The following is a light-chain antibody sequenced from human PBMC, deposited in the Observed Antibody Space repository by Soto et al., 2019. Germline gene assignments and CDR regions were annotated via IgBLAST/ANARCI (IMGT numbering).Light chain of an antibody. Sequence: ETVMTQSPATLSVPPGERVTLSCRASQSVSSNLAWYQQKPGQPPRLLIYSAFFRATGIPARFSGSGSGTEFTLTISSLQSEDFAVYFCQQYNNWPFTFGPGTKVDIK. V-gene: IGKV3-15*01. CDR1: QSVSSN. CDR3: QQYNNWPFT. J-gene: IGKJ3*01. CDR2: SAF.